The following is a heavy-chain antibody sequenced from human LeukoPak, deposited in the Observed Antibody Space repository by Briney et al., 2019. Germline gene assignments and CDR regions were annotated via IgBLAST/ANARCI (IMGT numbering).Heavy chain of an antibody. V-gene: IGHV1-69*06. D-gene: IGHD3-10*01. CDR3: ARNTYYSSSESYYDYWYFDL. J-gene: IGHJ2*01. CDR1: GGTFSSYA. CDR2: IIPIFGTA. Sequence: SVKVSCTASGGTFSSYAISWVRQAPGQGLEWMGGIIPIFGTANYAQKFQGRVTITADKSTSTAYMELSSLRSEDTAVYYCARNTYYSSSESYYDYWYFDLWGRGTLVTVSS.